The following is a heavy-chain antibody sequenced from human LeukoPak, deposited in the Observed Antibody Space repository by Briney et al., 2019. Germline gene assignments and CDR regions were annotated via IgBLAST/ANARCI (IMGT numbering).Heavy chain of an antibody. CDR1: GFTFSNYG. V-gene: IGHV3-48*01. Sequence: GGSLRLSCATSGFTFSNYGIHWVRQAPGKGLEWVSYIDSGSTTIHYADSVKGRFTISRDDAKNSLYLQMNSLRAEDTAVYYCARVDGKYSSSWYGCDYWGQGTLVTVSS. CDR3: ARVDGKYSSSWYGCDY. J-gene: IGHJ4*02. D-gene: IGHD6-13*01. CDR2: IDSGSTTI.